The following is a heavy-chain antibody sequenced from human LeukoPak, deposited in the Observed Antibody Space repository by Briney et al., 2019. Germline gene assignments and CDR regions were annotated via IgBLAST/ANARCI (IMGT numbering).Heavy chain of an antibody. CDR3: ARGLTAMVT. CDR2: ISYDGSNK. J-gene: IGHJ4*02. V-gene: IGHV3-30*04. CDR1: GFTFGSYA. Sequence: GGSLRLSCAASGFTFGSYAMHWVRQAPGKGLEWVAVISYDGSNKYYADSVKGRFTISRDNSKNTLYLQMNSLRAEDTAVYYCARGLTAMVTRGQGTLVTVSS. D-gene: IGHD5-18*01.